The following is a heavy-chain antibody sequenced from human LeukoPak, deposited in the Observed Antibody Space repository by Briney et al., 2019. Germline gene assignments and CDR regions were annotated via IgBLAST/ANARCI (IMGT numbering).Heavy chain of an antibody. D-gene: IGHD3-9*01. CDR3: ARGSTIF. J-gene: IGHJ4*02. CDR2: INPDGTDT. Sequence: GGSLRLSCAASAFTFSNYWMLWVRQAPGKGLVCVSRINPDGTDTRYADSVKGRFTISRDNAKNSLYLQMNSLRDEDTAVYYCARGSTIFGGQGTLVTVSS. V-gene: IGHV3-74*01. CDR1: AFTFSNYW.